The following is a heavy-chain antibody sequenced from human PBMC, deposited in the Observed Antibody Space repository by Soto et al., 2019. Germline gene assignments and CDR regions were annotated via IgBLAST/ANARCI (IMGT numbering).Heavy chain of an antibody. CDR2: INHSGST. Sequence: QVQLQQWGAGLLKPSETLSLTCAVYGGSFSGYYWSWIRQPPGKGLEWIGEINHSGSTNYNPSLRSRVTISVDTHKNRLSVNLSSVTAPDTGVYFCARGYDGGVDYWGQGTLVTVSS. CDR3: ARGYDGGVDY. J-gene: IGHJ4*01. D-gene: IGHD5-12*01. CDR1: GGSFSGYY. V-gene: IGHV4-34*01.